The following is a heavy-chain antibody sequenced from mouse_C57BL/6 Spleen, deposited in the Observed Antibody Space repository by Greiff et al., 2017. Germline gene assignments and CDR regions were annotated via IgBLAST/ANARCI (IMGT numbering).Heavy chain of an antibody. J-gene: IGHJ1*03. CDR1: GYTFTSYW. CDR2: LDPNSGGT. D-gene: IGHD1-1*01. V-gene: IGHV1-72*01. CDR3: ARSDYGSSYGYFDV. Sequence: VQLQQPGAELVKPGASVKLSCKASGYTFTSYWMHWVKQRPGRGLEWIGRLDPNSGGTKYNEKFKSTATLTVDKPSSTSYMQLRSRTSEDSAVYYCARSDYGSSYGYFDVWGTGTTVTVSS.